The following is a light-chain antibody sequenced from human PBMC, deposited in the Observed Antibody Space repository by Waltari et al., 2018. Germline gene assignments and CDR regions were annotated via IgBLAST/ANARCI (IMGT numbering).Light chain of an antibody. J-gene: IGLJ2*01. V-gene: IGLV2-14*03. Sequence: QSALTQPASVSGSPGQSITLSCPGTSSDVGGYNYVSWYQQHPGKAPKLIIYDVSNRPSGVSNRFSGSKSGNTASLTISGLQAEDEADYYCSSYTGSSTLVVFGGGTKLTVL. CDR2: DVS. CDR1: SSDVGGYNY. CDR3: SSYTGSSTLVV.